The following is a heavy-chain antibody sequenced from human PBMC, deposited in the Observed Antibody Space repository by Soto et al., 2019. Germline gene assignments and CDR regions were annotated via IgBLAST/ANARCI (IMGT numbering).Heavy chain of an antibody. CDR2: ISGSGGST. CDR1: GFTFGTYA. D-gene: IGHD3-10*01. V-gene: IGHV3-23*01. Sequence: EVLLLESGGGVVQPGGSLRVSCAASGFTFGTYAMSWVRQAPGKGLECVSGISGSGGSTYHADSVKGRFTISRDNSKNTLYLQMESLRVEDTAVYYCAKEGYGSGSYSPGVVDYWGQGTLVTVSS. J-gene: IGHJ4*02. CDR3: AKEGYGSGSYSPGVVDY.